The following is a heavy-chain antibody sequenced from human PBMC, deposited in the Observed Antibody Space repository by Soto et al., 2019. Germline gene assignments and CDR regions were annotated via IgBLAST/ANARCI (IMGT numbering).Heavy chain of an antibody. CDR3: AKGRYCSGGSCYSGVDI. CDR1: GFTFCSYA. V-gene: IGHV3-23*01. J-gene: IGHJ3*02. D-gene: IGHD2-15*01. Sequence: GGALRLSCAAPGFTFCSYALSWGRPAPGKGVEWVSAISGSGGSTYYADSVKGRFTISRDNSKNTLYLQMNSLRAEDTAVYYCAKGRYCSGGSCYSGVDIWGQGTMVTVSS. CDR2: ISGSGGST.